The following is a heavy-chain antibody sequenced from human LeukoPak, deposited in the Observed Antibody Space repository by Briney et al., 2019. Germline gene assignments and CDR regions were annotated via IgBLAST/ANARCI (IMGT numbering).Heavy chain of an antibody. J-gene: IGHJ4*02. CDR3: ARHVGNSGSGSYLTYFDY. CDR2: IYYSGST. V-gene: IGHV4-59*08. Sequence: SETLSLTCTVSGGPISSYYWSWIRQPPGKGLEWIGHIYYSGSTHYNPSLKSRATISVDTSKNQFSLKLSSVTAADTAVYYCARHVGNSGSGSYLTYFDYWGQGTLVTVSS. CDR1: GGPISSYY. D-gene: IGHD3-10*01.